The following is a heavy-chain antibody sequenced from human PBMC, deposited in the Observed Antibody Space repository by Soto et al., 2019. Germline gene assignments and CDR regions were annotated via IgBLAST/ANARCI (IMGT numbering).Heavy chain of an antibody. J-gene: IGHJ6*02. CDR1: GGTFSSYA. CDR3: ARGLRYNWNDLLYYYYGMDV. D-gene: IGHD1-20*01. CDR2: IIPIFGTA. V-gene: IGHV1-69*06. Sequence: SVKVSCKASGGTFSSYAISWVRQAPGQGLEWMGGIIPIFGTANYAQKFQGRVTITADKSTSTAYMELSSLRSEDTAVYYCARGLRYNWNDLLYYYYGMDVWGQGTTVTV.